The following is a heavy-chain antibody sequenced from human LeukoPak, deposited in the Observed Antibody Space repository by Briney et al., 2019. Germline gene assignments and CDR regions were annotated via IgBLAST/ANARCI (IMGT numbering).Heavy chain of an antibody. J-gene: IGHJ5*02. V-gene: IGHV3-48*03. CDR3: ARGYYYGSGTLGPFDP. D-gene: IGHD3-10*01. CDR1: GFSFSSYE. CDR2: ISGSGSSI. Sequence: GGSLRLSCAASGFSFSSYEMNWVRQAPGKGLEWVSYISGSGSSIYNADSVKGRFTISRDNAKNSLYLQMNSLRAEDTAVYYCARGYYYGSGTLGPFDPWGQGTLVTVSS.